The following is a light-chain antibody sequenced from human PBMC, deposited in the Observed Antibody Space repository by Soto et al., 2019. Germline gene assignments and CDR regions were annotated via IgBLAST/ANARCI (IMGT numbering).Light chain of an antibody. V-gene: IGKV1-33*01. Sequence: IQMTQSPSSLSASVGDRVTITCQASQDINKNLIWYQQKPGKAPKLLIYDVSNLETGVPSRFSGSGSGTDFSFTISSLQSADIATYYCQYYENLLSFGGGTKVDIK. CDR3: QYYENLLS. J-gene: IGKJ4*01. CDR1: QDINKN. CDR2: DVS.